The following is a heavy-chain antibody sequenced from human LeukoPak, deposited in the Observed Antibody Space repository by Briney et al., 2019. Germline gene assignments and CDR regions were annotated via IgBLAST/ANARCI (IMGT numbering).Heavy chain of an antibody. Sequence: SETLSLTCTVSGGSISSYYWSWIRQPPGKGLEWIGYIYYSGSTNYNPSLKSRVTISVDTSKNQFSLKLSSVTTADTAVYYCAGSQPHSGGYLIDYWGQGTLVTVSS. V-gene: IGHV4-59*01. CDR1: GGSISSYY. CDR2: IYYSGST. J-gene: IGHJ4*02. D-gene: IGHD3-22*01. CDR3: AGSQPHSGGYLIDY.